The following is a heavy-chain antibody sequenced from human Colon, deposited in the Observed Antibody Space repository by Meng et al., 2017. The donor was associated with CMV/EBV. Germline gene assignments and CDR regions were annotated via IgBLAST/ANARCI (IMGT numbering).Heavy chain of an antibody. Sequence: KASGYTFTSHAIHWVRQAPGQRLEWMGWIDCGNGNTKYSQKFQDRVTITRDTSANTVYMELSSLKSEDTAVYYCAREPPLGGYFDYWGQGILVTVSS. CDR2: IDCGNGNT. J-gene: IGHJ4*02. D-gene: IGHD2-15*01. CDR3: AREPPLGGYFDY. V-gene: IGHV1-3*01. CDR1: GYTFTSHA.